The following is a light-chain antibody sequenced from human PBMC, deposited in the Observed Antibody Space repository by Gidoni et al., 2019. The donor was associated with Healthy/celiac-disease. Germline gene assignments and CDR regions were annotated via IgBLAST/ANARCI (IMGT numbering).Light chain of an antibody. CDR3: SSDTSSSTWV. J-gene: IGLJ3*02. CDR2: EVS. CDR1: SSDVGGYNY. Sequence: GQSITISCTGTSSDVGGYNYVSWYQQHPGKAPKLMIYEVSNRPSGVSNRFSGSKSGNTASLTISGLQAEDEADYYCSSDTSSSTWVFGGGPKLTVL. V-gene: IGLV2-14*01.